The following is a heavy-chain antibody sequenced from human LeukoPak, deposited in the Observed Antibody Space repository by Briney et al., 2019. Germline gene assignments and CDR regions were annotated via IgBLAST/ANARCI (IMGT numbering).Heavy chain of an antibody. J-gene: IGHJ3*02. V-gene: IGHV3-74*01. CDR3: ARDLDVDSSGYPTDAFDI. CDR1: GFTFSSYW. D-gene: IGHD3-22*01. Sequence: GGSLRLSCAASGFTFSSYWMHWVRHAPGKGLVWVSRINSDGSSTSYADSVKGRFTISRDNAKNTLYLQMNSLRAEDTAVYYCARDLDVDSSGYPTDAFDIWGQGTMVTVSS. CDR2: INSDGSST.